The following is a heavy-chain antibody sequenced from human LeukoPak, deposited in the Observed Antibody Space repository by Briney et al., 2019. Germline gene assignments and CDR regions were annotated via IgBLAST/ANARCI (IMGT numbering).Heavy chain of an antibody. CDR1: DGSISSGGYS. CDR2: IYHSGST. J-gene: IGHJ5*02. D-gene: IGHD3-3*01. CDR3: ARGGAELFDWFDP. V-gene: IGHV4-30-2*01. Sequence: PSQTLSLTCAVSDGSISSGGYSWSWIRQPPGKGLECIGYIYHSGSTYYNPSLKSRVTISVDTSKNQFSLKLSSVTAADTAVYYCARGGAELFDWFDPWGQGTLVTVSS.